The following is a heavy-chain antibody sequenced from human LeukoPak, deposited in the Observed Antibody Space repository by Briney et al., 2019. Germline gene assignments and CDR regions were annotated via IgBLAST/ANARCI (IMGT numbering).Heavy chain of an antibody. J-gene: IGHJ6*02. V-gene: IGHV3-43*02. CDR3: AKDIGRDIYYYYYYGMDV. CDR1: GFTFDDYA. D-gene: IGHD3/OR15-3a*01. Sequence: HPGGSLRLSCAASGFTFDDYAMHWVRQAPGEGLEWVSLISGDGGSTYYADSEKGRFTISRDNSKNSLYLQMNSLRTEDTALYYCAKDIGRDIYYYYYYGMDVWGQGTTVTVSS. CDR2: ISGDGGST.